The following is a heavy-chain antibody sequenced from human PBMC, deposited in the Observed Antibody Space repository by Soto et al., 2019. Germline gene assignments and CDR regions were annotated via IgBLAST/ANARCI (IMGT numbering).Heavy chain of an antibody. Sequence: QVHLVQSGAEVKKPGASVNVSCKTSGYTFTRNGISWVRQAPGQGLEWMGWISPNSGTIKYAQKLQGRVIMTTDTSTSTAYMELRSMRSDDTAVYYCVKDRDSNSWPSRDVWGPGTTVTVSS. CDR1: GYTFTRNG. CDR2: ISPNSGTI. D-gene: IGHD3-22*01. V-gene: IGHV1-18*01. J-gene: IGHJ6*02. CDR3: VKDRDSNSWPSRDV.